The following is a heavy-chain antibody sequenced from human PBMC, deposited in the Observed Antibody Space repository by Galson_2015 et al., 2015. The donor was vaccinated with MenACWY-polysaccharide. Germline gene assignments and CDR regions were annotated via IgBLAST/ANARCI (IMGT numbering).Heavy chain of an antibody. CDR2: ISYGGMT. D-gene: IGHD6-6*01. CDR1: GGSIRSAPYF. Sequence: CSVSGGSIRSAPYFWSWIRQPPGEGLEWVGTISYGGMTYYNPSLESRITISLDMSKDQFSLKLTSVTAADTAVYYCARGGRAVYGNNWFDPWGQGTLVTVSS. CDR3: ARGGRAVYGNNWFDP. V-gene: IGHV4-30-4*01. J-gene: IGHJ5*02.